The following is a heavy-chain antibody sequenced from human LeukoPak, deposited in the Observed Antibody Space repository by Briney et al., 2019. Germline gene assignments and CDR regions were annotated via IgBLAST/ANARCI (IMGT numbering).Heavy chain of an antibody. V-gene: IGHV1-18*01. CDR1: GYTFTSYG. CDR3: ARDGTPYYYYGMDV. Sequence: ASVKVSCKASGYTFTSYGISWVRQAPGQGREWMGWISAYNGNTNYAQKLQGRVTMTTDTSTSTAYMELRSLRSDDTAVYYCARDGTPYYYYGMDVWGQGTTVTVSS. J-gene: IGHJ6*02. D-gene: IGHD1-26*01. CDR2: ISAYNGNT.